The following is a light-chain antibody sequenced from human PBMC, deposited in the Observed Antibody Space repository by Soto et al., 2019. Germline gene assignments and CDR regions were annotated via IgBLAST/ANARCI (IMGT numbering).Light chain of an antibody. Sequence: EIVMTQSPATLSVSPGERATLSYRASQSVSSNLAWYQQKPGQAPRLLIYGASTRPTGIPARFSGSGSGTEFTLTISSLQSEDFAVYYCQQYNNWPRTFGQGTKVEIK. CDR2: GAS. V-gene: IGKV3-15*01. J-gene: IGKJ1*01. CDR3: QQYNNWPRT. CDR1: QSVSSN.